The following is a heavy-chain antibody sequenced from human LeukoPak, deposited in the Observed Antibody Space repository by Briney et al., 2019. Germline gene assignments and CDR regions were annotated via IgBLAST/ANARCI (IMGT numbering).Heavy chain of an antibody. V-gene: IGHV4-61*02. CDR1: GGSISSGSYY. Sequence: PSETLSLTCTVSGGSISSGSYYWSWIRQPAGKGLEWIGRIYTSGSTNYNPSLKSRVTISVDTSKNQFSLKLSSVTAADTAVYYCARWILNDYGDYGLDYWGQGTLVTVSS. D-gene: IGHD4-17*01. CDR2: IYTSGST. CDR3: ARWILNDYGDYGLDY. J-gene: IGHJ4*02.